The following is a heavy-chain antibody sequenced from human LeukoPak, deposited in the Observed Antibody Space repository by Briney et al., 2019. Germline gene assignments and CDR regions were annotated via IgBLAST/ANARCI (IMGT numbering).Heavy chain of an antibody. CDR3: ARDKLEIWFGELYYAFDI. CDR2: INPNSGGT. D-gene: IGHD3-10*01. V-gene: IGHV1-2*02. J-gene: IGHJ3*02. CDR1: GYTFTGYY. Sequence: ASVKVSCKASGYTFTGYYMHWVRQAPGQGLEWMGWINPNSGGTNYAQKFQGRVTMTRDTSISTAYMEPSRLRSDDTAVYYCARDKLEIWFGELYYAFDIWGQGTMVTVSS.